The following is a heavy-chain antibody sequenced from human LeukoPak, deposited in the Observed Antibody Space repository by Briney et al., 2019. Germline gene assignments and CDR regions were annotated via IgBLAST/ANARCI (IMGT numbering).Heavy chain of an antibody. CDR1: GFTFSSYW. Sequence: GGSLRLSCAASGFTFSSYWMHWVRQAPGKGLVWVSRINSDGSSTGYAGSVKGRFTISRDNAKNTLYLQMNSLRAEDTAVYYCAREPDNYYDSSGYYYWGQGTLVTVSS. CDR2: INSDGSST. V-gene: IGHV3-74*01. J-gene: IGHJ4*02. CDR3: AREPDNYYDSSGYYY. D-gene: IGHD3-22*01.